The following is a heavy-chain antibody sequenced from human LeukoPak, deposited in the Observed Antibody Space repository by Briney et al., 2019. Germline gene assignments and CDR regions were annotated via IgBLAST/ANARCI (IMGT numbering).Heavy chain of an antibody. V-gene: IGHV3-53*01. D-gene: IGHD3-10*01. CDR3: ARDRNYYGSGKDAFDI. CDR1: GFTVSSNY. J-gene: IGHJ3*02. CDR2: IYSGGST. Sequence: SGGSLRLSCAASGFTVSSNYMSWVRQAPGKGLEWVSVIYSGGSTYYADSVKGRYTTSRDNSKNTLYLQMNSLRAEDTAVYYCARDRNYYGSGKDAFDIWGQGTMVTVSS.